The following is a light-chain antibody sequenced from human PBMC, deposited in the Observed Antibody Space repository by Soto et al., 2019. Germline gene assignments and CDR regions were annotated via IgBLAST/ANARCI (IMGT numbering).Light chain of an antibody. CDR2: EAS. J-gene: IGLJ1*01. V-gene: IGLV2-23*01. Sequence: QSALTQPASVSGSPGQSITISCTGTSSDVGSYNLVSWYQQHPGKVPKIMIYEASNRPSGAPNRFSGSKSGNTASLTISGLQAEDEAAYYCCPYAGSRTWVFGTGTKVTVL. CDR1: SSDVGSYNL. CDR3: CPYAGSRTWV.